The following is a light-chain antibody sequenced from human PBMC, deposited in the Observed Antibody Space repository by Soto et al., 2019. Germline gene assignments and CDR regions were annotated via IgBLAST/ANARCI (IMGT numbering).Light chain of an antibody. CDR2: GAS. CDR3: QQYGSSPT. J-gene: IGKJ5*01. Sequence: EIVFTQSPGTLSLSPGERATLSCRASQSVSSSYLAWYQQKPGQAPRLLIYGASNRATGIPDRFSGSGSGTDFTLTISRLEPEDFAVYYCQQYGSSPTFGQGTRLEIK. V-gene: IGKV3-20*01. CDR1: QSVSSSY.